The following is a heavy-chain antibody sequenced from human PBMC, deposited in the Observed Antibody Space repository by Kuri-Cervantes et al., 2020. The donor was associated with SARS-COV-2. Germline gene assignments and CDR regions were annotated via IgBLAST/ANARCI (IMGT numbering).Heavy chain of an antibody. D-gene: IGHD6-13*01. V-gene: IGHV3-20*04. CDR3: AKLSPSWYSYLGGVVNYMDV. Sequence: GESLKISCAASGFTFDDYGMSWVRQAPGKGLEWVSGINWNGGRTGYADSVKGRFTISRDNAKNSLYLQMNSLRAEDTAVYYCAKLSPSWYSYLGGVVNYMDVWGKGTTVTVSS. J-gene: IGHJ6*03. CDR2: INWNGGRT. CDR1: GFTFDDYG.